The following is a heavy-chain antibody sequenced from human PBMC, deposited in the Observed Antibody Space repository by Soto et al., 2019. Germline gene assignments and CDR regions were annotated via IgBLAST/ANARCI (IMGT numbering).Heavy chain of an antibody. Sequence: SLRLSGAASGFTVSSNYIIWVRQARGKGLEWVSVIYSGGSTYYADSVKGRFTISRDNSKNTLYLQMNSLRAEDTAVYYCARDGSSLRNYYYGMDVWGQGTTVTVSS. J-gene: IGHJ6*02. CDR1: GFTVSSNY. D-gene: IGHD3-16*01. CDR2: IYSGGST. CDR3: ARDGSSLRNYYYGMDV. V-gene: IGHV3-53*01.